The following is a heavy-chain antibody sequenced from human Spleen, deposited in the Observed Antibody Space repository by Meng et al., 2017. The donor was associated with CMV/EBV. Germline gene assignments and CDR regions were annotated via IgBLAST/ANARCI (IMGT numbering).Heavy chain of an antibody. J-gene: IGHJ4*02. CDR1: GFIFNNYW. CDR3: ARICVTGRACYHLDH. V-gene: IGHV3-7*01. CDR2: IKQDGSEK. D-gene: IGHD2-15*01. Sequence: GESLKISCATSGFIFNNYWMSWVRQAPGKGLEWVANIKQDGSEKHYVDSVKGRFTISRDNAKNSLHLQVNSLRVEDTAAYYCARICVTGRACYHLDHWGQGTLVTVSS.